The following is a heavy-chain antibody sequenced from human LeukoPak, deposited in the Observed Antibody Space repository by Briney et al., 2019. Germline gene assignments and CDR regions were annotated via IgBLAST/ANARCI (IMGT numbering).Heavy chain of an antibody. CDR2: VYYTGST. CDR1: GGSISGYY. J-gene: IGHJ6*03. D-gene: IGHD5-24*01. CDR3: ARDGRDGYNYNFRYYHYMNL. V-gene: IGHV4-59*01. Sequence: SETLSLTCTVSGGSISGYYWTWIRQPPGKGLEWIGYVYYTGSTNYNPSLKSRVTISMDTSKNQFSLKLSSVTAADTAVYYCARDGRDGYNYNFRYYHYMNLWGKGTTVTVSS.